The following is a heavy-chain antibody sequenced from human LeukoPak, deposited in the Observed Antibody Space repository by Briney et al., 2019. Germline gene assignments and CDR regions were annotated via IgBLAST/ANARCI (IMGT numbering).Heavy chain of an antibody. Sequence: GGSLRLSCTASGLPFSNYSMNWVRQAPGKGLEWVSSISGNSIYIYYADSVKGRFTLSRDNAKKSLYLQMNSLRAEDTAVYFCARVVGFSYYFDSWGQGSLVTVSS. V-gene: IGHV3-21*01. CDR2: ISGNSIYI. D-gene: IGHD2-15*01. CDR3: ARVVGFSYYFDS. J-gene: IGHJ4*02. CDR1: GLPFSNYS.